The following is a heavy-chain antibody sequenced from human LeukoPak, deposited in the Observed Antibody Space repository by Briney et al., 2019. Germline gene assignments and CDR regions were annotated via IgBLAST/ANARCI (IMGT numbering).Heavy chain of an antibody. D-gene: IGHD3-10*01. Sequence: PSGTLSLTCAVSGGSISSSNWWSWVRQPPGKGLEWIGEIFRSGSTNYNPSLKSRVTISVDKSKNQSSLKLSSVTAADTAVYYCARDSRGGDYIDYWGQGILVTVSS. CDR3: ARDSRGGDYIDY. V-gene: IGHV4-4*02. CDR1: GGSISSSNW. J-gene: IGHJ4*02. CDR2: IFRSGST.